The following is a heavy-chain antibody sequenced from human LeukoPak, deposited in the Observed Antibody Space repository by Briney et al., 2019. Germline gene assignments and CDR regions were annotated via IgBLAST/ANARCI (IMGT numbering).Heavy chain of an antibody. D-gene: IGHD3-16*01. CDR1: GYTFTSYG. CDR2: ISAYNGNT. CDR3: ARAGGSHDYVWGSYHDY. V-gene: IGHV1-18*01. Sequence: GASVKVSCKASGYTFTSYGISWVRQAPGQGLEWMGWISAYNGNTNYAQKLQGRVTMTTDTSTSTAYMELRSLRPDDTAVYYCARAGGSHDYVWGSYHDYWGQGTLVTVSS. J-gene: IGHJ4*02.